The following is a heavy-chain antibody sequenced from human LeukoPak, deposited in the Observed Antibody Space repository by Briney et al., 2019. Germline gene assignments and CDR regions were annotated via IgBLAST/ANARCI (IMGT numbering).Heavy chain of an antibody. CDR2: IYPGDSDT. J-gene: IGHJ6*03. D-gene: IGHD3-22*01. Sequence: GESLKISCKSSGYSFTTYWIGWVRQMPGKGLEWMGIIYPGDSDTKYSPSFQGQVTISADKSISTAYLQWGSLKASDSAMYYCARHTYYDDTGDYYYYYMDVWGKGTTVTVSS. CDR1: GYSFTTYW. CDR3: ARHTYYDDTGDYYYYYMDV. V-gene: IGHV5-51*01.